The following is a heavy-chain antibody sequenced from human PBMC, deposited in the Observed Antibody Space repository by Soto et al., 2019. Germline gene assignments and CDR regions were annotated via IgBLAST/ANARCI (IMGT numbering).Heavy chain of an antibody. CDR1: GFTFSSYW. J-gene: IGHJ4*02. Sequence: GGSLRLSCAASGFTFSSYWMHWVRQAPGKGLVWVSRINSDESSTNYADSVKGRFTISRDNAKNTLYLQMNSLRAEDAAVYYCARGKAVRGHGDYDYWGQGTLVTVSS. V-gene: IGHV3-74*01. CDR3: ARGKAVRGHGDYDY. CDR2: INSDESST. D-gene: IGHD4-17*01.